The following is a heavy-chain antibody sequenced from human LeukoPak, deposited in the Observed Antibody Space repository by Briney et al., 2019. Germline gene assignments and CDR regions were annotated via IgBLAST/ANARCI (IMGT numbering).Heavy chain of an antibody. V-gene: IGHV3-30*02. Sequence: GGSLRLSCAGSGFSFSSYGMHWVRQAPGKGLEWMAFIRSDGSNKYYADSVKGRFTISRDNSKNTLCLQMNSLRAEDTAVYYCARDLVGGDYWGQGTLVTVSS. D-gene: IGHD3-16*01. CDR3: ARDLVGGDY. J-gene: IGHJ4*02. CDR2: IRSDGSNK. CDR1: GFSFSSYG.